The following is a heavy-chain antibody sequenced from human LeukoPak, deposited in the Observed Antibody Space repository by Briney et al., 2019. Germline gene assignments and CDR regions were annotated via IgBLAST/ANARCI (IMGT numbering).Heavy chain of an antibody. CDR1: YY. J-gene: IGHJ4*02. V-gene: IGHV3-11*04. Sequence: YYWGWIRQAPGKGLEWVSYISSSGSTIYYADSVKGRFTISRDNAKNSLYLQMNSLRAEDTAVYYCARDQNWNDEGDYWGQGTLVTVSS. CDR3: ARDQNWNDEGDY. CDR2: ISSSGSTI. D-gene: IGHD1-1*01.